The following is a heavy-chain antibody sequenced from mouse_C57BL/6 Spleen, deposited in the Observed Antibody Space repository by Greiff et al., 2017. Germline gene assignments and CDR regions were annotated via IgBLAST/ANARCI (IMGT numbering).Heavy chain of an antibody. D-gene: IGHD2-12*01. CDR2: IDPNSGGT. V-gene: IGHV1-72*01. Sequence: QVQLQQPGAEIVKPGASVKLSCKASGYTFTSYWMHWVKQRPGRGLEWIGRIDPNSGGTKYNEKFKSKATLTVAKPSSTAYMQLSSLTSEDSAVYYCARWGNYYSPWYFDVWGTGTTVTVSS. CDR3: ARWGNYYSPWYFDV. CDR1: GYTFTSYW. J-gene: IGHJ1*03.